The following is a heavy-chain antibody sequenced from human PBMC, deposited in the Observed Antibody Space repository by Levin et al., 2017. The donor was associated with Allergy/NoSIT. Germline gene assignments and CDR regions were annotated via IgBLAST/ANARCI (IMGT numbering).Heavy chain of an antibody. CDR2: INWNGGST. J-gene: IGHJ4*02. D-gene: IGHD1-26*01. CDR3: ARVRYSWSSYYFDY. Sequence: PGESLKISCAASGFTFDDYGMSWVRQAPGKGLEWVSGINWNGGSTGYADSVKGRFTISRDNAKNSLYLQMNSLRAEDTALYHCARVRYSWSSYYFDYWCQGTLVTVSS. V-gene: IGHV3-20*01. CDR1: GFTFDDYG.